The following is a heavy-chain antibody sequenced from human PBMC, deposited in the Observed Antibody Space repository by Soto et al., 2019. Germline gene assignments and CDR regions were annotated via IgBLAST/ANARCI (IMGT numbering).Heavy chain of an antibody. CDR1: GYTFANYG. D-gene: IGHD3-3*01. CDR2: VSANSDNT. Sequence: ASVKVSCKTSGYTFANYGIVWVRQAPGQGLEWMGWVSANSDNTNYTRKFQGRIAMTSDTDTSTAYMQLRRLTSDDTAVYYCARVPQVLFDLWSGFYNPKIDPWGQGTLVTVSS. CDR3: ARVPQVLFDLWSGFYNPKIDP. V-gene: IGHV1-18*01. J-gene: IGHJ5*02.